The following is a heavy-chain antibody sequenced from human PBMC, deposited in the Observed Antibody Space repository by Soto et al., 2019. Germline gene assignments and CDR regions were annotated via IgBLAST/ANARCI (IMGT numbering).Heavy chain of an antibody. J-gene: IGHJ4*02. D-gene: IGHD5-18*01. Sequence: PGGSLRLSCAASGFTFSSYGMHWVRQAPGKGLEWVAVISYDGSNKYYADSVKGRLTISRDNSKNTLYLQMNSLRAEDTAVYYCAKAIFNTWIQHHWGQGTLVTVSS. CDR1: GFTFSSYG. CDR2: ISYDGSNK. CDR3: AKAIFNTWIQHH. V-gene: IGHV3-30*18.